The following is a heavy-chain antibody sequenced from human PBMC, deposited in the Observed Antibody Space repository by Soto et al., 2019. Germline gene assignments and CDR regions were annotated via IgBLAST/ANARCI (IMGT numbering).Heavy chain of an antibody. CDR3: ATGGFFPLKNFDS. D-gene: IGHD2-15*01. V-gene: IGHV1-24*01. Sequence: QVQMVQSGAEVKKPGASVKVSCKVSGYRLIELSMHWVRQAPGKGLEWMGGFDPENTDTTYAQKFQGRVIMTEDISSDTAYMELSSLRSEDTAMYFCATGGFFPLKNFDSWGQGTLVTVSS. CDR1: GYRLIELS. J-gene: IGHJ4*02. CDR2: FDPENTDT.